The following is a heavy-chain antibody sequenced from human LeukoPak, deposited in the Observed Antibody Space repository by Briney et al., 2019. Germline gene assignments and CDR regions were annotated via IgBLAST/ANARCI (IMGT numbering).Heavy chain of an antibody. CDR1: GYTFTGCY. CDR3: ANTYYYGSGSYPGGY. V-gene: IGHV1-2*02. CDR2: INPNSGGT. D-gene: IGHD3-10*01. Sequence: ASVKVSCKASGYTFTGCYMHWVRQAPGQGLEWMGWINPNSGGTNYAQKFQGRVTMTRDTSISTAYMEPSRLRSDDTAVYYCANTYYYGSGSYPGGYWGQGTLVTVSS. J-gene: IGHJ4*02.